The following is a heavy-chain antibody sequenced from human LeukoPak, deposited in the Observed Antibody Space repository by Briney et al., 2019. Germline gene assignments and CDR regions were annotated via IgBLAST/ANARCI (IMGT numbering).Heavy chain of an antibody. CDR1: GFIFSDYY. J-gene: IGHJ5*02. CDR3: ARLDTGAYYGPTKWFDP. V-gene: IGHV3-11*01. CDR2: ISDSGTTT. Sequence: PGGSLRLSCAASGFIFSDYYMSWMRQAPGKGLECVSYISDSGTTTYYADSVKGRFTISRDNAKNSQYLQMNSLRAEDTAVYYCARLDTGAYYGPTKWFDPWGQGTLVTVSS. D-gene: IGHD4-17*01.